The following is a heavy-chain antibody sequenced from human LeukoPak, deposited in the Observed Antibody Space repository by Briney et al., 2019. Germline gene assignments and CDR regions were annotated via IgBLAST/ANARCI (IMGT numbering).Heavy chain of an antibody. Sequence: SETLSLTCTVSGGSISSSSYYWSWIRQSPGKGLEWIGEINHSGSTYYNPSLKSRVTMSVDTSKNQFSLNLSSVTAADTAVYYCAREAATEPHYYYYMDVWGKGTTVTVSS. J-gene: IGHJ6*03. CDR1: GGSISSSSYY. V-gene: IGHV4-39*07. D-gene: IGHD1-14*01. CDR3: AREAATEPHYYYYMDV. CDR2: INHSGST.